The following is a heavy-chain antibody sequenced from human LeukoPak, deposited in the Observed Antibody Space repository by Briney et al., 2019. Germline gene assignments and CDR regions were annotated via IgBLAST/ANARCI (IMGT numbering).Heavy chain of an antibody. CDR3: ARDRLETPDI. J-gene: IGHJ3*02. D-gene: IGHD6-25*01. CDR2: INPNNGGT. V-gene: IGHV1-2*06. CDR1: GYTFTSYY. Sequence: ASVKVSCKASGYTFTSYYMHWVRQAPGQGLEWMGRINPNNGGTNYAQKFQGRVTMTRDTSISTAYMELNSLISDDTAVYYCARDRLETPDIWGQGTMVTVSS.